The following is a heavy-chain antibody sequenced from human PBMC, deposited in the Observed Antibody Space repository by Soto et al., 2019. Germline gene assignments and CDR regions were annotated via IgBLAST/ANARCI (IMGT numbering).Heavy chain of an antibody. CDR1: GYSISSGYY. CDR2: IYHSGST. J-gene: IGHJ4*02. CDR3: ASSSGSYHFDY. D-gene: IGHD1-26*01. V-gene: IGHV4-38-2*01. Sequence: ETLSLTCAVSGYSISSGYYWGWIRQPPGKGLEWIGSIYHSGSTYYNPSLKSRVTISVDTPKNQFSLKLSSVTAADTAVYYCASSSGSYHFDYWGQGTLVTVSS.